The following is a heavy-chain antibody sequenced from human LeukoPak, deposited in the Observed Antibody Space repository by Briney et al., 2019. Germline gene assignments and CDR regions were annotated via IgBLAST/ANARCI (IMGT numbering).Heavy chain of an antibody. V-gene: IGHV1-8*02. CDR1: GYTFTSYG. CDR2: MNPNSGNT. Sequence: ASVKVSCKASGYTFTSYGISWVRQAPGQGLEWMGWMNPNSGNTGYAQKFQGRVTMTRNTSISTAYMELSSLRSEDTAVYYCARVGTLDGSVDYWGQGTLVTVSS. D-gene: IGHD3-10*01. CDR3: ARVGTLDGSVDY. J-gene: IGHJ4*02.